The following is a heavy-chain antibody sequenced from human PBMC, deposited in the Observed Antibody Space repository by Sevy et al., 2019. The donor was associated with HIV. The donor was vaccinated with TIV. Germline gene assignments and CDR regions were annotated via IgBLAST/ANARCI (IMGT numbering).Heavy chain of an antibody. CDR3: GRGGAGRQFDYYYYMDV. V-gene: IGHV4-59*01. CDR2: VYYTGKT. D-gene: IGHD6-6*01. Sequence: SETLSLTCNVSGVSITRSYWNWIRQTPGKGLEWIAFVYYTGKTNHNPSPKSRVTVSLDKSKSQYSLKLSSVTVADSAVYYCGRGGAGRQFDYYYYMDVWGKGTTVTVSS. CDR1: GVSITRSY. J-gene: IGHJ6*03.